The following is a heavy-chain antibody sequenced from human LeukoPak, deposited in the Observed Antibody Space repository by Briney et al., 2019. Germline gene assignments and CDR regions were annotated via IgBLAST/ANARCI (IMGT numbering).Heavy chain of an antibody. CDR1: GYTFTDYY. J-gene: IGHJ4*02. CDR3: ARANFLYCSSSTCLFDY. Sequence: GASVTVSCKASGYTFTDYYMHWVRQAPGQGFEWMGWINPNDGDTNYAQKFQGRVTMTRDTYISTAHMEVSRLRSDDTAVYYCARANFLYCSSSTCLFDYWGQGTLVTVSS. CDR2: INPNDGDT. D-gene: IGHD2-2*01. V-gene: IGHV1-2*02.